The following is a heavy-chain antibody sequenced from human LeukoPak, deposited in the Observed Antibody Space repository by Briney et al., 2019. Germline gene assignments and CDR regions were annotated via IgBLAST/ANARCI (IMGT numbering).Heavy chain of an antibody. J-gene: IGHJ6*02. CDR2: IYYSGST. D-gene: IGHD3-9*01. Sequence: SETLSLTCAVYGGSFSGYYWSWIRQPPGKGLEWIGYIYYSGSTNYNPSLKSRVTISVDTSKNQFSLKLSSVTAADTAVYYCARHGVAYDILTGYSMDVWGQGTTVTVSS. CDR3: ARHGVAYDILTGYSMDV. V-gene: IGHV4-59*08. CDR1: GGSFSGYY.